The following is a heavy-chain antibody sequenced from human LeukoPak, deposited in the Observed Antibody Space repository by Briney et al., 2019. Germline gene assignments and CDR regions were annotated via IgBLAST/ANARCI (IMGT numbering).Heavy chain of an antibody. V-gene: IGHV4-31*03. Sequence: SETLSLTCTVSGGSISSGGYYWRWIRQHPGKGLEWIGYIYYSGSTYYNPSLKSRVTISVDTSKNQFSLKLSSVTAADTAAYYCARDGDSSGYFFDYWGQGTLVTVSS. J-gene: IGHJ4*02. D-gene: IGHD3-22*01. CDR3: ARDGDSSGYFFDY. CDR2: IYYSGST. CDR1: GGSISSGGYY.